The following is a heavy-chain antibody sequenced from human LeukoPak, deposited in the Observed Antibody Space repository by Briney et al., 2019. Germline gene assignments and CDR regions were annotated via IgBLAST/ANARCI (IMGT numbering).Heavy chain of an antibody. CDR3: ARGYYYDSSGFDY. CDR2: INHSGST. Sequence: SETLSLTCAVYGGSFSGYYWSWIRQPPGKGLEWIGEINHSGSTDYNPSLKSRVTISVDTSKNQFSLKLSSVTAADTAVYYCARGYYYDSSGFDYWGQGTLVTVSS. V-gene: IGHV4-34*01. J-gene: IGHJ4*02. D-gene: IGHD3-22*01. CDR1: GGSFSGYY.